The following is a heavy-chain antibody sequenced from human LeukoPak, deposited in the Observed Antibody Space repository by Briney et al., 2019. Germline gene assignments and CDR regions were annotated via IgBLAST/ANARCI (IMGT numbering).Heavy chain of an antibody. Sequence: SETLSLTCTVSGYSISSGYYWGWIRQPPGKGLEWIGSIYYSGSTYYNPSLKSRVTISVDTSKNQFSLKLSSVTAADTAVYYCARDGYDFWSGYYPPWWFDPWGQGTLVTVSS. J-gene: IGHJ5*02. CDR2: IYYSGST. D-gene: IGHD3-3*01. CDR1: GYSISSGYY. CDR3: ARDGYDFWSGYYPPWWFDP. V-gene: IGHV4-38-2*02.